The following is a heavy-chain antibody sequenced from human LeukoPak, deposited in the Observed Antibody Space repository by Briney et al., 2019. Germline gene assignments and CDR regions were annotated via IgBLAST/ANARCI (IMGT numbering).Heavy chain of an antibody. CDR3: ARHLGYCGTTSCFARAYWFDP. CDR1: GGSISSYY. Sequence: PSETLSLTCTVYGGSISSYYWSWIRQPPGKGLEWIGYIYYRGSTNYNPSLQSRVTISVDTSKNQFSLNLKSVTAADTAVYYCARHLGYCGTTSCFARAYWFDPWGQGTLVTVSS. D-gene: IGHD2-2*01. CDR2: IYYRGST. V-gene: IGHV4-59*08. J-gene: IGHJ5*02.